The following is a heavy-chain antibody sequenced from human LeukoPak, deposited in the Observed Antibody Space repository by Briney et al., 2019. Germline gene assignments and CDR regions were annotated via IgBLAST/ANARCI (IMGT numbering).Heavy chain of an antibody. V-gene: IGHV3-21*01. CDR3: ARRKSGYDGEFDY. D-gene: IGHD5-12*01. J-gene: IGHJ4*02. Sequence: GGSLRLSCAASGFTFSSYGIHWVRQAPGKGLEWVSSISSSSSYIYYADSVKGRFTISRDNAKNSLYLQMNSLRAEDTAVYYCARRKSGYDGEFDYWGQGTLVTVSS. CDR2: ISSSSSYI. CDR1: GFTFSSYG.